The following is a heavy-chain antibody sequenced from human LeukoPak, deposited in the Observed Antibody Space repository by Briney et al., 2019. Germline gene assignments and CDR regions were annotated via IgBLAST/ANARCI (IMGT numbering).Heavy chain of an antibody. Sequence: GGSLRLSCAASGLTFSSYWMSWVRQAPGRGLEWVANIKQDGSEKYYVDSVKGRFTISRDNAKKSLYLQMNSLRGEDTAIYYCAEGSNYGDSSFWGQGTLVTASS. CDR2: IKQDGSEK. V-gene: IGHV3-7*01. D-gene: IGHD4-17*01. J-gene: IGHJ4*02. CDR1: GLTFSSYW. CDR3: AEGSNYGDSSF.